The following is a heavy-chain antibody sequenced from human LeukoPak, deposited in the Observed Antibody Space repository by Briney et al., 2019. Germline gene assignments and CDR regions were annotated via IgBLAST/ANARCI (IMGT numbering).Heavy chain of an antibody. Sequence: TSETLSLTCTVSGGSISSSSYYWGWIRQPPGKGLEWIGSIHYSGTTYYNPSLKSRVTMSVDTSKNQFSLKLSSVTAADTAVYYCARQCCSSSPRFENYWGQGTPVTVSS. D-gene: IGHD6-6*01. J-gene: IGHJ4*02. CDR1: GGSISSSSYY. V-gene: IGHV4-39*01. CDR2: IHYSGTT. CDR3: ARQCCSSSPRFENY.